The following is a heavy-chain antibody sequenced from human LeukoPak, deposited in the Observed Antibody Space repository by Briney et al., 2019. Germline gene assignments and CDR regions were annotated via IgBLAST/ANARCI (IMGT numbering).Heavy chain of an antibody. CDR1: GGTFSSYA. CDR2: IIPIFGTA. V-gene: IGHV1-69*06. D-gene: IGHD3-3*01. CDR3: ARADYDFWSGVSTDAFDI. J-gene: IGHJ3*02. Sequence: ASVKVSCKASGGTFSSYAISWVRQAPGQGLEWMGGIIPIFGTANYAQKFRGRVTITADKSTRTAYMELSSLRSEDTAVYYCARADYDFWSGVSTDAFDIWGQGTMVTVSS.